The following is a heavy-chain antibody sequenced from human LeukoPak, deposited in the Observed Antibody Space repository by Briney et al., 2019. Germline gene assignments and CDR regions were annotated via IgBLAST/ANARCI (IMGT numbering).Heavy chain of an antibody. CDR1: GGSISSYY. V-gene: IGHV4-59*12. D-gene: IGHD3-10*01. Sequence: SETLSLTCTVSGGSISSYYWSWIRQPPGKGLEWIGSIYYSGSTYYNPSLKSRVTISVDTSKNHFSLKLNSVTAADTAVYYCAKPSNYYGSATDAFDFWGQGTMVTVSS. CDR3: AKPSNYYGSATDAFDF. CDR2: IYYSGST. J-gene: IGHJ3*01.